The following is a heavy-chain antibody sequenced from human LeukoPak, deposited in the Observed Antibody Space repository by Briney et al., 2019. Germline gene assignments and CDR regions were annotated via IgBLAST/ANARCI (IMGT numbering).Heavy chain of an antibody. CDR1: GGSISSYY. V-gene: IGHV4-59*12. CDR2: IYYSGST. Sequence: PSETLSLTCTVSGGSISSYYWSWIRQPPGKGLEWIGYIYYSGSTNYNPSLKSRVTISVDTSKNQFSLKLSSVTAADTAVYYCARDHLGLDYYYYGMDVWGQGTTVTVSS. CDR3: ARDHLGLDYYYYGMDV. D-gene: IGHD6-19*01. J-gene: IGHJ6*02.